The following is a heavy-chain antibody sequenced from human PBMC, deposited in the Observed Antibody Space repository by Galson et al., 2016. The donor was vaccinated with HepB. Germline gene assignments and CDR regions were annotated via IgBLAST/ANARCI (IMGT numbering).Heavy chain of an antibody. V-gene: IGHV3-23*01. Sequence: SLRLSCAASGFTFNSYAMSWVRQAPGKGLEWVSEISASGGSTYYADSVKGRFTIARDNSDNTLYLQMNSLRAEDTAVYYCARSSGLGTHERFDPWGQGTLVTVSS. CDR2: ISASGGST. J-gene: IGHJ5*02. CDR1: GFTFNSYA. CDR3: ARSSGLGTHERFDP. D-gene: IGHD3-10*01.